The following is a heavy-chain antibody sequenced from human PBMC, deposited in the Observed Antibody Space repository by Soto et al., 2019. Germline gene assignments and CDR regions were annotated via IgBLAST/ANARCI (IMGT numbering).Heavy chain of an antibody. CDR3: ARSQLYKDCSSTSCLYYYYGMDV. CDR2: ISYDGSNK. CDR1: GFTFSSYA. J-gene: IGHJ6*02. D-gene: IGHD2-2*01. V-gene: IGHV3-30-3*01. Sequence: PVGSLRLSCAASGFTFSSYAMHWVRQAPGKGLEWVAVISYDGSNKYYADSVKGRFTISRDNSKNTLYLQMNSLRAEDTAVYYCARSQLYKDCSSTSCLYYYYGMDVWGQGTTVTVSS.